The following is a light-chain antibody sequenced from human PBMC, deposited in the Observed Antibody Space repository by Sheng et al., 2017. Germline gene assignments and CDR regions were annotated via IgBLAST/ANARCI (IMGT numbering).Light chain of an antibody. V-gene: IGKV3-15*01. CDR3: QQYNNWPPIT. CDR2: GAS. Sequence: ETVMTQSPATLSMSPGERATLSCRASQSVSSNLAWYQQKPGQAPXLLIYGASTRATGIPARFXGSGSGTEFTLTISSLQSEDFAVYYCQQYNNWPPITFGQGTRLEI. CDR1: QSVSSN. J-gene: IGKJ5*01.